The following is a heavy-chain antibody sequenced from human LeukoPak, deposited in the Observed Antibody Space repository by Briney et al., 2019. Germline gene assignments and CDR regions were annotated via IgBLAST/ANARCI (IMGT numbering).Heavy chain of an antibody. V-gene: IGHV3-66*01. Sequence: GRSLRLSCAASGFTVSSNYMSWVRQAPGKGLEWVSVIYSGGSTYYADSVKGRFTISRDNSKNTLYLQMNSLRAEDTAVYYCARGVYYYGSGSLPFDYWGQGTLVTVSS. CDR2: IYSGGST. J-gene: IGHJ4*02. CDR1: GFTVSSNY. D-gene: IGHD3-10*01. CDR3: ARGVYYYGSGSLPFDY.